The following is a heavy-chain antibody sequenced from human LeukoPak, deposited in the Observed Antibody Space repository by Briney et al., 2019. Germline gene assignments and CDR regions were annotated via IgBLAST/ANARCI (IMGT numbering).Heavy chain of an antibody. J-gene: IGHJ4*02. Sequence: PSETLSLTCTVSGGSISSSSYYWGWIRQPPGKGLEWIGSIYYSGSTYYNPSLKSRVTISVDTSKNQFSLKLSSVTAADTAVYYCARHIRWFGELSTHNYFDYWGQGTLVTVSS. D-gene: IGHD3-10*01. CDR2: IYYSGST. CDR1: GGSISSSSYY. CDR3: ARHIRWFGELSTHNYFDY. V-gene: IGHV4-39*01.